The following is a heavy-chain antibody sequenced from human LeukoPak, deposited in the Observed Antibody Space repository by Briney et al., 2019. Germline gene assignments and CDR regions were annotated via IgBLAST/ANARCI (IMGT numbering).Heavy chain of an antibody. V-gene: IGHV3-66*01. D-gene: IGHD2-15*01. CDR3: ARGNCSGTSCHTSY. CDR2: IYSGGST. J-gene: IGHJ4*02. Sequence: GGPLRLSCAASGFTVSSNYMSWVRQAPGKGLEWVSVIYSGGSTYYADSVKGRFTISRDNSKNTLYLQMNSLRVEDTAVNYCARGNCSGTSCHTSYWGQGTLVTV. CDR1: GFTVSSNY.